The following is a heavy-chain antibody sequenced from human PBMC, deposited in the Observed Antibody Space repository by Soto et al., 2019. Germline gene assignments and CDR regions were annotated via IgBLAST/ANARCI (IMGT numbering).Heavy chain of an antibody. CDR2: ISYDGSNK. CDR3: ARDLTYYDFWSGLDY. CDR1: GFTFSSYA. D-gene: IGHD3-3*01. J-gene: IGHJ4*02. V-gene: IGHV3-30-3*01. Sequence: GGSLRLSCAASGFTFSSYAMHWVRQAPGKGLEWVAVISYDGSNKYYADSVKGRFTISRDNSKNTLYLQMNSLRAEDTAVYYCARDLTYYDFWSGLDYWGQGTLVTVSS.